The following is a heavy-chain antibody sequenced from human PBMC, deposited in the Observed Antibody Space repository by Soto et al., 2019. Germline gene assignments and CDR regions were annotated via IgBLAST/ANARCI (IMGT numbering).Heavy chain of an antibody. D-gene: IGHD3-10*01. CDR1: GYTFTGYY. Sequence: VASVKVSCKASGYTFTGYYMHWVRQAPGQGLEWMGWINPNSGGTNYAQKFQGWVTMTRDTSISTAYMELSRLRSDDTAVYYCARSFGWFGELYYFDYWGQGTLVTVSS. CDR2: INPNSGGT. J-gene: IGHJ4*02. V-gene: IGHV1-2*04. CDR3: ARSFGWFGELYYFDY.